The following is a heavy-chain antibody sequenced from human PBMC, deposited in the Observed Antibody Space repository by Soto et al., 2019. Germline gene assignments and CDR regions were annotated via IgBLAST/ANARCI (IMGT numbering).Heavy chain of an antibody. CDR2: ISSYNGNT. CDR3: ARENGYSSGWYWFDP. D-gene: IGHD6-19*01. Sequence: EASVKVSCKASGYTFTSYGISWVRQAPGQGLDWMGWISSYNGNTNYAQKLQGRVTMTTDTSTSTAYMELRSLRSDDTAVYYCARENGYSSGWYWFDPWGQGTLVTVSS. V-gene: IGHV1-18*01. J-gene: IGHJ5*02. CDR1: GYTFTSYG.